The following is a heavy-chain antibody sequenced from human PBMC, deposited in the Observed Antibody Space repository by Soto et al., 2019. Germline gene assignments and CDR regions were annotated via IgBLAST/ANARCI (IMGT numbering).Heavy chain of an antibody. CDR1: GGSISSGGYY. J-gene: IGHJ5*02. Sequence: SETLSLTCAVSGGSISSGGYYWSWIRQPPGKGLEWIGYIYYSGSTNYNPSLKSRVTISVDTSKNQFSLKLSSVTAADTAVYYCASSRSLVGQFDPWGQGNLVTVSS. CDR3: ASSRSLVGQFDP. D-gene: IGHD1-26*01. CDR2: IYYSGST. V-gene: IGHV4-61*08.